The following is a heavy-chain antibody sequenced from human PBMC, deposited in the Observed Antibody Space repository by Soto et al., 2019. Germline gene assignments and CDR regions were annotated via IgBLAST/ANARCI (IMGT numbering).Heavy chain of an antibody. CDR3: ANRNYGPFIY. D-gene: IGHD4-17*01. Sequence: GRSLRLSCAASGFTFSSYAMSWVRQAPGKGLEWVSAISGSGGSTYYADSVKGRFTISRDNSKNTLYLQMNSLRAEDTAVYYCANRNYGPFIYWGQGTLVTVSS. CDR1: GFTFSSYA. CDR2: ISGSGGST. V-gene: IGHV3-23*01. J-gene: IGHJ4*02.